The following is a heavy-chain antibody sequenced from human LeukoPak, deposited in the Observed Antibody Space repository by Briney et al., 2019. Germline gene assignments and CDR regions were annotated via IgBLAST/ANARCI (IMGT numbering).Heavy chain of an antibody. D-gene: IGHD6-13*01. V-gene: IGHV1-8*01. Sequence: GASVKVSCKASGYTFTSYDINWVRQALGQGLEWMGWMNPKSGNTGFAQKFQGRVTMTRNTSISTAYMEVTSLRSEATAVYYCARGPPESRSSDSWGQGTPVTASS. CDR2: MNPKSGNT. CDR3: ARGPPESRSSDS. J-gene: IGHJ4*02. CDR1: GYTFTSYD.